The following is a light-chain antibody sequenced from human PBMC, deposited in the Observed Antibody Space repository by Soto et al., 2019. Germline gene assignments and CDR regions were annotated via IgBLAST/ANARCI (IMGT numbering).Light chain of an antibody. J-gene: IGKJ2*01. CDR3: QQRSRKPMFT. V-gene: IGKV3-11*01. CDR2: GES. Sequence: EIVLTQSPGTLSLSSGERATLSCRASQSISGHLAWYHQKPAQAPSLLMFGESSRADGVPPRFSVSGSGTDFSLIISSLEPEDFAVYYCQQRSRKPMFTFGQGTKLEI. CDR1: QSISGH.